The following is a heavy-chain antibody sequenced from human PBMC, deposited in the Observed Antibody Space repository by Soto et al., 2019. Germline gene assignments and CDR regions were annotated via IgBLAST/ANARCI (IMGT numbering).Heavy chain of an antibody. V-gene: IGHV4-61*01. CDR3: VRAHESGDLFGMSV. J-gene: IGHJ6*02. D-gene: IGHD3-10*01. Sequence: SETLSLTCTVSGGSVTTGMKYWGWVRQPPGKALEFIGYIYKTGETSFNSSLKSRVTLSMETSKNQFSLTLSSVTAADTAVYFCVRAHESGDLFGMSVWGPGTTVTVSS. CDR2: IYKTGET. CDR1: GGSVTTGMKY.